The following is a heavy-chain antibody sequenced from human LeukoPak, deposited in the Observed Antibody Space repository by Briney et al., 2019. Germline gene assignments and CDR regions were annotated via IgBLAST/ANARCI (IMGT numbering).Heavy chain of an antibody. CDR2: IYPGDSDT. D-gene: IGHD5-18*01. Sequence: GESLKISCKGSGYSFAIYWIGWVRQMPGKGLEWMGMIYPGDSDTRYSPSFQGQVTISADKSISTAYLQWSSLKASDTAMYYCERQGSGYSPTYYYYMDVWGKGTTVTISS. CDR3: ERQGSGYSPTYYYYMDV. V-gene: IGHV5-51*01. CDR1: GYSFAIYW. J-gene: IGHJ6*03.